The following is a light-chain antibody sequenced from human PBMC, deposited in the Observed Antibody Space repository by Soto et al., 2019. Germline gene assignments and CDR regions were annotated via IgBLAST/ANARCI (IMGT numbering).Light chain of an antibody. J-gene: IGKJ5*01. Sequence: DIVMTQTPLSSPVTLGQAASISCRSSQRLVHSDGNTYFNWLQQRPGQPPRLLIYKASNRFSGVPDRFSGSGVGTDFTLKISRVEAEDVGVYYCMQGKQFPQVTFGQGTRLEIK. CDR3: MQGKQFPQVT. V-gene: IGKV2-24*01. CDR2: KAS. CDR1: QRLVHSDGNTY.